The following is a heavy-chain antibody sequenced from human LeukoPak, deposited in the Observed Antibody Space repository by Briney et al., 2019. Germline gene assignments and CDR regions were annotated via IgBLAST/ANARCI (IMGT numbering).Heavy chain of an antibody. Sequence: GGSLRLSCAASGFTFSSYGMHWVHQAPGKGLEWVAVISYDGSNKYYADSVKGRFTISRDNSNNRLYLQMDSLRAEDTAVYFCARDRLYGSERGNLPTDSWGQGTQVTVSS. D-gene: IGHD3-10*01. J-gene: IGHJ4*02. V-gene: IGHV3-30*03. CDR2: ISYDGSNK. CDR3: ARDRLYGSERGNLPTDS. CDR1: GFTFSSYG.